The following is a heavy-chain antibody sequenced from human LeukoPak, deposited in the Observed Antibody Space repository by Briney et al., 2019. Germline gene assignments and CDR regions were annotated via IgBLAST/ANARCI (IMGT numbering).Heavy chain of an antibody. V-gene: IGHV3-43*02. Sequence: GGSLRLSCAASGFTFDDYAMHWGRQAPGEGLEWFSLISGDGGSTYYADSLKGRFTISIDNSKNSLYLQMNSLRTEDTALYSCAKEYCGGDCRAFDIWGQGTMVTVSS. CDR1: GFTFDDYA. CDR3: AKEYCGGDCRAFDI. D-gene: IGHD2-21*02. CDR2: ISGDGGST. J-gene: IGHJ3*02.